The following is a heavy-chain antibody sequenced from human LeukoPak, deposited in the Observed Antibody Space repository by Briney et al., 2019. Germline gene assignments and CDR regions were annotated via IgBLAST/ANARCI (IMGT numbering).Heavy chain of an antibody. J-gene: IGHJ3*02. Sequence: ASVKVSCKASGGTFSSYAISWVRQAPGQGLEWMGGIIPIFGTANYAQKFQGRVTITTDESTSTAYMELRSLRSEDTAVYYCAAPVVGAFAFDIWGQGTMVTVSS. CDR1: GGTFSSYA. CDR3: AAPVVGAFAFDI. V-gene: IGHV1-69*05. CDR2: IIPIFGTA. D-gene: IGHD1-26*01.